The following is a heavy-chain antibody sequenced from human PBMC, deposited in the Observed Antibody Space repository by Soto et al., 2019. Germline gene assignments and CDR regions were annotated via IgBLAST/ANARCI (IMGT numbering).Heavy chain of an antibody. CDR3: ARGNTALLMAYFDF. D-gene: IGHD5-18*01. Sequence: PSETLSLTCAVSGGSISSCTYSWSWIRQPPGKGLEWIGYIYHSGSPYYNPSLKSRVTISIDRSKNQFSLKLSSVTAADTAVYYCARGNTALLMAYFDFWGQGTLVTVSS. CDR1: GGSISSCTYS. CDR2: IYHSGSP. J-gene: IGHJ4*02. V-gene: IGHV4-30-2*01.